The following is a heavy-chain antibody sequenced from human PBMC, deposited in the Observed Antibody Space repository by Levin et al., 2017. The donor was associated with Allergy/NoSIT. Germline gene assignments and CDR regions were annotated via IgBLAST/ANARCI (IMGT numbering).Heavy chain of an antibody. Sequence: ASVKVSCKASGYTFTSYGISWVRQAPGQGLEWMGWISAYNGNTNYAQKLQGRVTMTTDTSTSTAYMELRSLRSDDTAVYYCARVGDVYDSSGYTDDWFDPWGQGTLVTVSS. J-gene: IGHJ5*02. CDR3: ARVGDVYDSSGYTDDWFDP. V-gene: IGHV1-18*01. CDR1: GYTFTSYG. CDR2: ISAYNGNT. D-gene: IGHD3-22*01.